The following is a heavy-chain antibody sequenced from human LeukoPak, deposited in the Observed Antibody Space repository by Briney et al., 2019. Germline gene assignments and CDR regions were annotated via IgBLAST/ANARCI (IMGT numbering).Heavy chain of an antibody. CDR1: GYTFTSYD. J-gene: IGHJ4*02. CDR2: MNPNSGNT. CDR3: ARDLGPPHPYYFDY. Sequence: ASVKVSCKASGYTFTSYDINWVRQATGQGLEWMGWMNPNSGNTGYAQKFQGRVTMTRNTSISTAYMELSSLRSEDTAVYYCARDLGPPHPYYFDYWGQGTLVTVSS. V-gene: IGHV1-8*01.